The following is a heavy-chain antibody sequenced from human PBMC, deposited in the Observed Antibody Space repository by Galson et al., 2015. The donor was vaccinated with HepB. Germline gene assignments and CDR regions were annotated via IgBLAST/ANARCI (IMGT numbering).Heavy chain of an antibody. CDR3: AKEAIQLWLWRPAYMDV. V-gene: IGHV3-23*01. CDR1: GFTFSSYA. J-gene: IGHJ6*03. CDR2: ISGSGGST. D-gene: IGHD5-18*01. Sequence: SLRLSCAASGFTFSSYAMSWVRQAPGKGLEWVSAISGSGGSTYYADSVKGRFTISRDNSKNTLYLQMNSLRAEDTAVYYCAKEAIQLWLWRPAYMDVWGKGTTVTVSS.